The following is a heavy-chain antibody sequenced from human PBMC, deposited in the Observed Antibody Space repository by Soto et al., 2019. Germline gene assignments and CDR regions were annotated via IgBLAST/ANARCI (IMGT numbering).Heavy chain of an antibody. CDR2: IYIDGRT. Sequence: EVPLVESGGGLAQPGGSLRLSFGASGFTVSSSYMGWVRQAPGKGLEWVSSIYIDGRTYYEASVRGRFTISTDNSKDTLYLQMNGLRVDDTAMYYCARRVGSYWYFDLWGRGTLVTVSS. CDR1: GFTVSSSY. V-gene: IGHV3-66*01. CDR3: ARRVGSYWYFDL. D-gene: IGHD1-26*01. J-gene: IGHJ2*01.